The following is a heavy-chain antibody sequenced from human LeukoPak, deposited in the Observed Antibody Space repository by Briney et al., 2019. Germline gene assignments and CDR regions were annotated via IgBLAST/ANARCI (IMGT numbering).Heavy chain of an antibody. CDR3: ARAQYSGYDGLGY. D-gene: IGHD5-12*01. CDR2: ISGHNDST. J-gene: IGHJ4*02. CDR1: GYTFTSYY. V-gene: IGHV1-18*04. Sequence: ASVKVSCKASGYTFTSYYMHWVRQAPGQGLEWMGWISGHNDSTYFAQKFEGRVTMTTDTSTNTAYMELRSLRSDDTALYYCARAQYSGYDGLGYWGQGTLVTVSS.